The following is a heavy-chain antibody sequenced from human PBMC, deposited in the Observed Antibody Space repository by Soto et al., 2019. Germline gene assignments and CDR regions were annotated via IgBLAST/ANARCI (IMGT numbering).Heavy chain of an antibody. D-gene: IGHD5-18*01. CDR2: INAGNGNT. V-gene: IGHV1-3*01. CDR1: GYTFTSYA. J-gene: IGHJ4*02. Sequence: QVQLVQSGAEVKKPGASVKVSCKASGYTFTSYAMHWVRQAPGQRLEWMGWINAGNGNTKYSQKFQGRVTITRDTSASTAYMELSSLRSEATAVYYCARDPGYSYGYNWGQGPLVTVSS. CDR3: ARDPGYSYGYN.